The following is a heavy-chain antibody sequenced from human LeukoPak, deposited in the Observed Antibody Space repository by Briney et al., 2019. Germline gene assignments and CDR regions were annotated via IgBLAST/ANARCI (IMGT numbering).Heavy chain of an antibody. D-gene: IGHD3-22*01. Sequence: PSETLSLTCIVSGGSTSGGNYYWGWIRRPPGKGLEWIGGISSSGNTYYNPSLKSRITISIDTSKNHFSLKLSSVTAADTAVYYCARGSPRITMIVVVITSPKFDYWGQGTLVTVSS. CDR3: ARGSPRITMIVVVITSPKFDY. J-gene: IGHJ4*02. CDR1: GGSTSGGNYY. V-gene: IGHV4-39*02. CDR2: ISSSGNT.